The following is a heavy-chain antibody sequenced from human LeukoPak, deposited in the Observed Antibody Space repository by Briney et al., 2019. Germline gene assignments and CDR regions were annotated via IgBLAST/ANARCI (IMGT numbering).Heavy chain of an antibody. CDR2: IYTSGST. CDR3: ARDVVPAATRTNWFDP. J-gene: IGHJ5*02. CDR1: GGSISSYY. D-gene: IGHD2-2*01. V-gene: IGHV4-4*07. Sequence: SDTLSLTCTVSGGSISSYYWSWIRQPARKGLEWIGRIYTSGSTNYNPSLKSRVTMSVDTSKNQFSLKLSSVTAADTAVYYCARDVVPAATRTNWFDPWGQGTLVTVSS.